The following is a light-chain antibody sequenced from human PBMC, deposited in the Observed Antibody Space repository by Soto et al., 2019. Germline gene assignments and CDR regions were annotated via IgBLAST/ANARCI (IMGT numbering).Light chain of an antibody. V-gene: IGKV2-30*01. Sequence: DVVMTQSPLSLPVTLGQPASISCRSRQSLVDRDGNTYLSWFQQRPGQSPRRLIYKVSNRDSGVPDRFSGSGSGSDFTLRISSVEAEDVGIYYCMQGTYVPHTFGRGTKLEIK. CDR1: QSLVDRDGNTY. J-gene: IGKJ2*01. CDR2: KVS. CDR3: MQGTYVPHT.